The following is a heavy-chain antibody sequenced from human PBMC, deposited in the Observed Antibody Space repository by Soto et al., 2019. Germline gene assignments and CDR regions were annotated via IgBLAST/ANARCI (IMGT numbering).Heavy chain of an antibody. CDR3: ARDPSITMIVGNFDY. CDR1: GFTFSSYG. J-gene: IGHJ4*02. Sequence: PGGSLRLSCAASGFTFSSYGMHWVRQAPGKGLEWVAVIWYDGSNKYYADSVKGRFTISRDNSKNTLYLQMNSLRAEDTAVYYCARDPSITMIVGNFDYWGQGTLVTVSS. D-gene: IGHD3-22*01. V-gene: IGHV3-33*01. CDR2: IWYDGSNK.